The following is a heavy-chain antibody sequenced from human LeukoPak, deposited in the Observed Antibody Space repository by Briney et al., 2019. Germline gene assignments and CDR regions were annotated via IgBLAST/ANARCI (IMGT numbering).Heavy chain of an antibody. Sequence: SGGSLRLSCAASGFPFRSDWMSWVRQAPGRGLEWVGRISSSGAGATPDYAAPVKGRFTISRDDSKGTLYLQMNSLKAEDTAIYYCTSDDYDSNFQPPYVDYWGLGTLVTVSS. V-gene: IGHV3-15*01. D-gene: IGHD3-22*01. J-gene: IGHJ4*02. CDR2: ISSSGAGATP. CDR1: GFPFRSDW. CDR3: TSDDYDSNFQPPYVDY.